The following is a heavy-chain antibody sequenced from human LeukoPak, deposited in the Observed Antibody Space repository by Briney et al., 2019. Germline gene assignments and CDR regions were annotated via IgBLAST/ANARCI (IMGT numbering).Heavy chain of an antibody. J-gene: IGHJ4*02. D-gene: IGHD5-18*01. V-gene: IGHV3-30-3*01. CDR3: ARGRYSYGYGFLDY. CDR1: GFTFSSYA. CDR2: ISHDGSNK. Sequence: PGGSLRLSCAASGFTFSSYAMHWVRQAPGKGLEWVAVISHDGSNKYYADSVKGRFTISRDNSKNTLYLQMNSLRAEDTAVYYCARGRYSYGYGFLDYWGQGTLVTVSS.